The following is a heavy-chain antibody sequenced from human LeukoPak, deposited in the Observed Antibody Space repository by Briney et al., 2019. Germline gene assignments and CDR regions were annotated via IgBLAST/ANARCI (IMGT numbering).Heavy chain of an antibody. CDR2: INHSGST. CDR1: GGSFSGYY. Sequence: SETLSLTCAVYGGSFSGYYCSWIRQPPGKGLEWIGEINHSGSTNYNPSLKSRVTISVDTSKNQFSLKLSSVTAAYTAVYYCASGGLDIVVVPAAIKTYYFDYWGQGTLVTVSS. CDR3: ASGGLDIVVVPAAIKTYYFDY. J-gene: IGHJ4*02. D-gene: IGHD2-2*03. V-gene: IGHV4-34*01.